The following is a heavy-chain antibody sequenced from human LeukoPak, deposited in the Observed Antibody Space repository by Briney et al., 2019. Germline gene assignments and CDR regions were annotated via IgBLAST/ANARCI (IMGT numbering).Heavy chain of an antibody. D-gene: IGHD2-15*01. Sequence: GESLKISCKGSVYCFTTYWLGWVREMPGQGLEWMGIIFPGDSDTRYSPSFQGQVTISAEESLSTAYWQWSSLMPSDTAIYYCARGDCSGGNCYLDYWGQGTLVTVSS. CDR1: VYCFTTYW. CDR3: ARGDCSGGNCYLDY. J-gene: IGHJ4*02. CDR2: IFPGDSDT. V-gene: IGHV5-51*01.